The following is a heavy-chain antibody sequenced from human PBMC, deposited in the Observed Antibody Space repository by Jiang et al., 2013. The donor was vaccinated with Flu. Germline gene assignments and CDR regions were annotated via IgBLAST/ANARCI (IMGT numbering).Heavy chain of an antibody. CDR3: ARDEAGWSGYHDAFDI. J-gene: IGHJ3*02. Sequence: GPGLVKPSQTLSLTCTVSGGSISSGGYYWSWIRQHPGKGLEWIGYIYYSGSTYYNPSLKSRVTISVDTSKNQFSLKLSSVTAADTAVYYCARDEAGWSGYHDAFDIWGQGTMVTVSS. CDR2: IYYSGST. CDR1: GGSISSGGYY. V-gene: IGHV4-31*03. D-gene: IGHD3-3*01.